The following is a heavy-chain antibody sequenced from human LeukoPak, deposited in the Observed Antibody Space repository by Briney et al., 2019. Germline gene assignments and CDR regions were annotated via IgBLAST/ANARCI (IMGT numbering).Heavy chain of an antibody. V-gene: IGHV1-8*01. CDR2: MNPNSGNT. Sequence: ASVKVSCKTSGDTFTSYDINWVRQDTGQGLEWMGWMNPNSGNTGYAQKFQGRVTRTTNTSISTAYMELSSLRSEDTAVYYCARDQWGYVDPYYYYYMDVWGKGTTVTISS. D-gene: IGHD3-16*01. CDR3: ARDQWGYVDPYYYYYMDV. J-gene: IGHJ6*03. CDR1: GDTFTSYD.